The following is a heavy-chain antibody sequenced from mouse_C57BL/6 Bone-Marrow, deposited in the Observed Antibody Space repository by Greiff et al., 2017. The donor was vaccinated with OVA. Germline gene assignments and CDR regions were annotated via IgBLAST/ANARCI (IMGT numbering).Heavy chain of an antibody. CDR1: GYTFTTYP. V-gene: IGHV1-47*01. J-gene: IGHJ2*01. CDR2: FHPYNDDT. CDR3: ARRDYYGREYYFDY. Sequence: QVQLKQPGAELVKPGASVKMSCKASGYTFTTYPIEWMKQNHGKSLEWIGNFHPYNDDTKYNEKFKGKATLTVEKSSSTVYLELSRLTSDDSAVYYCARRDYYGREYYFDYWGQGTTLTVSS. D-gene: IGHD1-1*01.